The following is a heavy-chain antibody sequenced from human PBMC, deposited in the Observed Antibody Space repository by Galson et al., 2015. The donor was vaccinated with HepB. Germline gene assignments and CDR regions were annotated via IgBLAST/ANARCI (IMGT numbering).Heavy chain of an antibody. CDR1: GGSISSSSYY. V-gene: IGHV4-39*01. CDR2: IYYSGST. J-gene: IGHJ5*02. D-gene: IGHD1-14*01. CDR3: ARHPTGLTYNWFDP. Sequence: ETLSLTCTVSGGSISSSSYYWGWIRQPPGKGLEWIGSIYYSGSTYYNPSLESRFTMSVDRSKNQFSLKLGSVTAADTAVYYCARHPTGLTYNWFDPWGQGTLVTVSS.